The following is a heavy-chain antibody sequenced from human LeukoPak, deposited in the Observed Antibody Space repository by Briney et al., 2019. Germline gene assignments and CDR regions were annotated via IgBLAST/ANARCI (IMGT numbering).Heavy chain of an antibody. CDR1: GGTFSSYA. CDR2: IIPIFGTA. Sequence: ASVKVSCKASGGTFSSYAISWVRQAPGQGLEWMRGIIPIFGTANYAQKFQGRVTITADESTSTAYMELSSLRSDDTAVYYCARDKVGRDAGRFDPWGQGTLVTVSS. D-gene: IGHD1-14*01. CDR3: ARDKVGRDAGRFDP. J-gene: IGHJ5*02. V-gene: IGHV1-69*13.